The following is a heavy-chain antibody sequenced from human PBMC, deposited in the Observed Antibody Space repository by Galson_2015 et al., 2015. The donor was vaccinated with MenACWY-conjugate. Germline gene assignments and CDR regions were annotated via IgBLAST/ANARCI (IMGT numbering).Heavy chain of an antibody. D-gene: IGHD3-16*01. CDR1: GFTLSHYW. Sequence: SLRLSCAASGFTLSHYWMSWVRQAPGKGLEWVANIKEDGSDKYYVDSVKGRFTISRDNAKNSLYLQMNSLRAEDTAVYYCARPVRVRLNVSPYYFDNWGQGTLVTVPS. CDR2: IKEDGSDK. CDR3: ARPVRVRLNVSPYYFDN. V-gene: IGHV3-7*03. J-gene: IGHJ4*02.